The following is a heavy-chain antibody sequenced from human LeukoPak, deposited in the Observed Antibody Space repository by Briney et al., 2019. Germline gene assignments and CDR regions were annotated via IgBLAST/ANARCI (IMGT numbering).Heavy chain of an antibody. D-gene: IGHD6-19*01. V-gene: IGHV3-23*01. CDR3: AKDDYSSGPVDY. CDR1: GFTFSIYA. J-gene: IGHJ4*02. Sequence: SGGSLRLSCAASGFTFSIYAMSWVRQTPWKGLEWVSTVSGSGGSTYYADSVKGRFTISRDNSKNTLYLQMNSLRAEDTAVYYCAKDDYSSGPVDYWGQGTLVTVSS. CDR2: VSGSGGST.